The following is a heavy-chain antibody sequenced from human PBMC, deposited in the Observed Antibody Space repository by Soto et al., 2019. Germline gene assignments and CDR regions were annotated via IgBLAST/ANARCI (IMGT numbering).Heavy chain of an antibody. D-gene: IGHD3-10*01. CDR1: GCSISSYY. CDR2: IYTSGST. J-gene: IGHJ4*02. V-gene: IGHV4-4*07. CDR3: ARDGVWLGELLYSFDY. Sequence: SETLSLNCAVSGCSISSYYWSWIRQPAGKGLEWIGRIYTSGSTNYNPSLKSRVTMSVDTSKNQFSLKLSSVTAADTAVYYCARDGVWLGELLYSFDYWGQGTLVTVSS.